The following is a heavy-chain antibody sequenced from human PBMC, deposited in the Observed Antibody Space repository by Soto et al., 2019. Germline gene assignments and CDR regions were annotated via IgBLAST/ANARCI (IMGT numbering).Heavy chain of an antibody. V-gene: IGHV3-64*01. CDR2: ISSNGGST. CDR3: ARGGWYLKYGMDV. D-gene: IGHD2-15*01. J-gene: IGHJ6*02. CDR1: GFTFSSYA. Sequence: GGSLRLSCAASGFTFSSYAMHWVRQAPGKGLEYVSAISSNGGSTYYANSVKGRFTISRDNSKNTLYLQMGSLRAEDMAVYYCARGGWYLKYGMDVWGQGTTVTVSS.